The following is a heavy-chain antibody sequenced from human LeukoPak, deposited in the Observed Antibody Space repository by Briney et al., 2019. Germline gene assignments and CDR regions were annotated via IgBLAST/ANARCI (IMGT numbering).Heavy chain of an antibody. CDR2: IYPGDSHT. V-gene: IGHV5-51*01. CDR3: ARGGPDIVVVPAQAPFDY. J-gene: IGHJ4*02. D-gene: IGHD2-2*01. Sequence: GESLKISCESSGYRFTSYYIGWVRQMSGKGLELMGIIYPGDSHTRYSPSFQGQVTISADKSISTAYLQWSSLKASDTAMYYCARGGPDIVVVPAQAPFDYWGQGTLVTVSS. CDR1: GYRFTSYY.